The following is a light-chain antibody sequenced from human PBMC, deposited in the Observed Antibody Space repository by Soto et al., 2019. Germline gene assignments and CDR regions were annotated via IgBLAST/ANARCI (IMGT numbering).Light chain of an antibody. CDR1: TGAVTSGYY. CDR2: STS. Sequence: QTVVTQEPSLTVSPGGTVTLTCASSTGAVTSGYYPNWFQQKPGQAPRALIYSTSNEHSWTPARFSGSLLGGKAALTLSGEQPEDEAEYYCLLYYGGAVVFGGGTKVTVL. CDR3: LLYYGGAVV. J-gene: IGLJ2*01. V-gene: IGLV7-43*01.